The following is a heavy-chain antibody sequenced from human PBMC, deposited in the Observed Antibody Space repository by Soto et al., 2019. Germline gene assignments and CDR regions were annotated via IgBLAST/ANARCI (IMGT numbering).Heavy chain of an antibody. CDR1: GGSISSGAYY. CDR3: ARAEAYSGYEYPFLDGMDV. D-gene: IGHD5-12*01. V-gene: IGHV4-30-4*01. J-gene: IGHJ6*02. CDR2: IYYSGST. Sequence: QVQLKESGPGLVKPSQTLSLTCTVSGGSISSGAYYWRWIRQPPGKGLEWFGYIYYSGSTYYNPSLKSRVTISVHTSKNQCSLKLISVTSADTSVYYFARAEAYSGYEYPFLDGMDVWGQGTTVTVSS.